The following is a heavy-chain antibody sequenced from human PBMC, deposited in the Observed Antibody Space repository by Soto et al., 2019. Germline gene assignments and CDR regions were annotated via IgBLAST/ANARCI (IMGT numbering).Heavy chain of an antibody. CDR2: INHSGST. Sequence: SETLSLTCAVYGGSFSGYYWSWIRQPPGEGLEWIGEINHSGSTNYNPSLKSRVTISVDTSKNQFSLKLSSVTAADTAVYYCARFRIIPNWFDPWGQGTLVTVSS. J-gene: IGHJ5*02. V-gene: IGHV4-34*01. CDR1: GGSFSGYY. D-gene: IGHD2-21*01. CDR3: ARFRIIPNWFDP.